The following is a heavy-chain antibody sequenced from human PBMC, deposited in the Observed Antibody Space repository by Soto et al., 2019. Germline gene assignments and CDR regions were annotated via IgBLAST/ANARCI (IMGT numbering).Heavy chain of an antibody. D-gene: IGHD2-2*01. CDR3: ARDMECSSTSCYAVDPGDY. J-gene: IGHJ4*02. Sequence: GGSLRLSCAASGFTFSDYYMSWIRQAPGKGLEWVSYISSSGSTIYYADSVKGRFTISRDNAKNSLYLQMNSLRAEDTAVYYCARDMECSSTSCYAVDPGDYWGQGTLVTVSS. CDR1: GFTFSDYY. CDR2: ISSSGSTI. V-gene: IGHV3-11*01.